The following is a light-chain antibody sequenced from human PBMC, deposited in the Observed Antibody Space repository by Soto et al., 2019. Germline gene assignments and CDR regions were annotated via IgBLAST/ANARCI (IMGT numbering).Light chain of an antibody. CDR2: EVT. V-gene: IGLV2-8*01. CDR1: SSDVGGYNY. Sequence: QSALTQPPSASGSPGQSVTISCTGTSSDVGGYNYVYWYQQHPGKAPKLMIYEVTKRPSGVPDRFSGSKSGNTASLTVSGLQAEDEADYYCSSYADSNSYVFGTGTKFTVL. J-gene: IGLJ1*01. CDR3: SSYADSNSYV.